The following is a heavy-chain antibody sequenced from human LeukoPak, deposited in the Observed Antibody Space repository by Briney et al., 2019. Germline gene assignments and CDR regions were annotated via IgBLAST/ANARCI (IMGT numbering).Heavy chain of an antibody. CDR2: IYYSGST. CDR1: GGSISSYY. V-gene: IGHV4-59*01. J-gene: IGHJ4*02. D-gene: IGHD6-19*01. CDR3: ARVELLGSSGWPFDY. Sequence: SETLSLTCTVSGGSISSYYWSWIRQPPGKGLERIGYIYYSGSTNYNPSLKSRVTISVDTSKNQFSLKLSSVTAADTAVYYCARVELLGSSGWPFDYWGQGTLVTVSS.